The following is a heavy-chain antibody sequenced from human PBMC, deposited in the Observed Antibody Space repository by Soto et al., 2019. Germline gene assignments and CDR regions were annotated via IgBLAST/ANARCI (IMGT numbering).Heavy chain of an antibody. D-gene: IGHD3-3*01. CDR2: IIPIFGTA. J-gene: IGHJ6*02. V-gene: IGHV1-69*01. CDR1: GGTFSSYA. Sequence: QVQLVQSGAEVQKPGSSVKVSCKASGGTFSSYAISWVRQAPGQGLEWMGGIIPIFGTANYAQKFQGRVTITADETTSTAYMELSSLRSEDTAVYYCARKGYDFWSGHYYYGMDVWSQGTTVTVSS. CDR3: ARKGYDFWSGHYYYGMDV.